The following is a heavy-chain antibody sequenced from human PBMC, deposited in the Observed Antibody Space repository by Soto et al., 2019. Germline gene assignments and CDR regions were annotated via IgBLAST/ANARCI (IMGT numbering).Heavy chain of an antibody. CDR3: AREPIEDYYYGMDV. V-gene: IGHV1-2*04. J-gene: IGHJ6*02. D-gene: IGHD3-22*01. CDR2: INPNSGGT. Sequence: GASVKVSCKASGYTFTGYYMHWVRQAPGQGLEWMGWINPNSGGTNYAQKFQGWVTMTRDTSISTAYMELSRLRSDDTAVYYCAREPIEDYYYGMDVWGQGTTVTVSS. CDR1: GYTFTGYY.